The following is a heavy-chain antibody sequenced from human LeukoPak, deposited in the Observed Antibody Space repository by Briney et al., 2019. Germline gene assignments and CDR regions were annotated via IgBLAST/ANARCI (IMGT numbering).Heavy chain of an antibody. CDR3: ARRAAGDDLYFDY. CDR1: GFTVSSNY. V-gene: IGHV3-30*14. Sequence: GGSLRLSCAASGFTVSSNYMSWVRQAPGKGLEWVAVISYDGSNKYYADSVKGRFTISRDNSKNTLYLQMNSLRAEDTAVYYCARRAAGDDLYFDYWGQGTLVTVSS. J-gene: IGHJ4*02. CDR2: ISYDGSNK. D-gene: IGHD6-13*01.